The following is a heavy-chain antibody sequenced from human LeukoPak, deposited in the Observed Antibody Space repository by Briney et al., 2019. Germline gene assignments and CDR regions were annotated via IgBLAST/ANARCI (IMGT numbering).Heavy chain of an antibody. Sequence: PSETLSLTCAVAGYSISSGYYWARIRQPPGRGLEWIANIYHTGNTYYDLSLNSRVTMSVDTSKNQFSLRLSSVTAADTAVYYCARAGGSSSPYYYYYMDVWGKGTTVTVSS. D-gene: IGHD6-6*01. CDR3: ARAGGSSSPYYYYYMDV. CDR1: GYSISSGYY. J-gene: IGHJ6*03. CDR2: IYHTGNT. V-gene: IGHV4-38-2*01.